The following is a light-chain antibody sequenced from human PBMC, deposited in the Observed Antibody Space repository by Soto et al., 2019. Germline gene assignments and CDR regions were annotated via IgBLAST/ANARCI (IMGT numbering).Light chain of an antibody. Sequence: EIVLTQSPGTLSLSPGERATLSCRASQSVSRSYLAWYQQKPGQAPRLLIYGASSRATGIPDRFSGSGSGTDFTITISRLEPEDFAVYYCQQYGSSLFTFGGGTKVEIK. CDR1: QSVSRSY. CDR3: QQYGSSLFT. V-gene: IGKV3-20*01. CDR2: GAS. J-gene: IGKJ4*01.